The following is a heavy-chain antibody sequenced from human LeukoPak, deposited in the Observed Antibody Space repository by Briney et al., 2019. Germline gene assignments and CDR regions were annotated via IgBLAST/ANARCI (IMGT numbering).Heavy chain of an antibody. V-gene: IGHV4-59*01. D-gene: IGHD4-23*01. CDR2: IYYRGST. CDR3: ARVEGYGGDWSFDL. CDR1: GFSISSFY. J-gene: IGHJ2*01. Sequence: SETLSLTCTVFGFSISSFYWSWIRQPPGKGLEWLGYIYYRGSTNRNPSLNSRVTISVDTSKNQFSLKLSSVTAADTAVYYCARVEGYGGDWSFDLWGRGTLVTVSS.